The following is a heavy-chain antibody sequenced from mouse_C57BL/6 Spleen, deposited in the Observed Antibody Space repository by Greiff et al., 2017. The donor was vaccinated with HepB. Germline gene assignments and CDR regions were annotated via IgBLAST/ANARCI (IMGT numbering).Heavy chain of an antibody. V-gene: IGHV2-3*01. CDR3: ARRDYGGGFDY. J-gene: IGHJ2*01. CDR2: IGGDGST. D-gene: IGHD2-4*01. CDR1: GFSLTSYG. Sequence: VQVVESGPGLVAPSQSLSITCTVSGFSLTSYGVSRVRQPPGKGLEWLGVIGGDGSTNYQSALISRLSISKDNSKTQVFLKLNSLQTDDTATYYCARRDYGGGFDYWGQGTTLTVSS.